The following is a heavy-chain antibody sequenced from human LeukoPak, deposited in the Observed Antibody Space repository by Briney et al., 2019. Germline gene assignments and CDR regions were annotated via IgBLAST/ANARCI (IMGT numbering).Heavy chain of an antibody. CDR2: ISYDGSNK. J-gene: IGHJ4*02. V-gene: IGHV3-30*01. D-gene: IGHD3-22*01. CDR1: GFTFSSYA. CDR3: ARDPSRGSGYWVYVDDY. Sequence: GGSLRLSCAASGFTFSSYAMHWVRQAPGKGLEWVAVISYDGSNKYYADSVKGRFTISRDNSKNTLYLQMNSLRAEDTAVYYCARDPSRGSGYWVYVDDYWGQGTLVTVSS.